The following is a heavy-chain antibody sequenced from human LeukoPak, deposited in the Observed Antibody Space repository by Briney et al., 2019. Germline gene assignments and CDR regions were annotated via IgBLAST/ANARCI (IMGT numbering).Heavy chain of an antibody. CDR3: ARNYDSSGYYPEDAFDI. J-gene: IGHJ3*02. CDR2: IYPDDSDT. CDR1: GYTFSTYW. D-gene: IGHD3-22*01. V-gene: IGHV5-51*01. Sequence: GESLKISCKGSGYTFSTYWIGWVRQMPGKGLEWMGIIYPDDSDTKYSPSFQGQVTISADKSISTAYLQWSSLKASDTAMYYCARNYDSSGYYPEDAFDIWGQGTMVTVSS.